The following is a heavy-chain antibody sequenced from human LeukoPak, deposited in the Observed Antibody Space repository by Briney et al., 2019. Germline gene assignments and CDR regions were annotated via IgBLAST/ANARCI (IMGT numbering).Heavy chain of an antibody. D-gene: IGHD2-8*01. V-gene: IGHV1-2*02. Sequence: ASVKVSCKASGYTLTSYGINWMRQAPGQGLEWMGWINPNSGGTNYAQKFQGRVTMTRDTSISTAYMELSRLRSDDTAVYYCAREYCTNGVCYNYFDYWGQGTLVTVSS. CDR1: GYTLTSYG. J-gene: IGHJ4*02. CDR2: INPNSGGT. CDR3: AREYCTNGVCYNYFDY.